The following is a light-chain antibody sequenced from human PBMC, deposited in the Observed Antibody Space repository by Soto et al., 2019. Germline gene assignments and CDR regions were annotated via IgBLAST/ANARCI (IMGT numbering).Light chain of an antibody. CDR2: AAS. CDR1: QDIRNF. CDR3: QKYSSVPV. Sequence: DIQMTQSPTSLSASVGDRVTITCRASQDIRNFVAWYQQKPGKAPKLLIYAASTLQSWVPSRFSGSGSGTDFTLTINCLQPEDVATYSCQKYSSVPVFGPGTKVEIK. V-gene: IGKV1-27*01. J-gene: IGKJ3*01.